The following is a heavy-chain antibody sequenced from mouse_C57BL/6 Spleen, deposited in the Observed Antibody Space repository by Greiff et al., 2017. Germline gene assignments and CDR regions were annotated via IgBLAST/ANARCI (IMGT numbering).Heavy chain of an antibody. CDR1: GFTFSDYG. V-gene: IGHV5-17*01. Sequence: EVQVVESGGGLVKPGGSLKLSCAASGFTFSDYGMHWVRQAPEKGLEWVAYISSGSSTIYYADTVKGRFTISRDNAKNTLFLQMTSLRSEDTAMYYCALGDYYGSWFAYWGQGTLVTVSA. J-gene: IGHJ3*01. D-gene: IGHD1-1*01. CDR3: ALGDYYGSWFAY. CDR2: ISSGSSTI.